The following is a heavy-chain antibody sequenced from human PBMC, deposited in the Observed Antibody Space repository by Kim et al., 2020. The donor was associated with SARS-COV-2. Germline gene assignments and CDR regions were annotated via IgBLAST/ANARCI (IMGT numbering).Heavy chain of an antibody. J-gene: IGHJ4*02. Sequence: PSLKSRVPMSVDTSKTQFSLKLSSVTAADTAVYYCARRPPGARPDGPVSLWGQGTLVTVSS. D-gene: IGHD6-6*01. CDR3: ARRPPGARPDGPVSL. V-gene: IGHV4-4*06.